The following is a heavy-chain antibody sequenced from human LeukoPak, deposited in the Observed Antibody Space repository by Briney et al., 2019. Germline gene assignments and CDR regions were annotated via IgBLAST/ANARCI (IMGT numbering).Heavy chain of an antibody. V-gene: IGHV3-30*03. D-gene: IGHD1-26*01. CDR1: GFGFSNLC. J-gene: IGHJ4*02. CDR2: KLYDGKNE. CDR3: ASDGRRVGSTTSSYFDY. Sequence: GSLRLPCGASGFGFSNLCMPWVRPAPGQGLGWGATKLYDGKNEYYEDSVKGRFTISRDNSKNTLYLEMNSLRAEDTAVYYCASDGRRVGSTTSSYFDYWGQGTLVTVSS.